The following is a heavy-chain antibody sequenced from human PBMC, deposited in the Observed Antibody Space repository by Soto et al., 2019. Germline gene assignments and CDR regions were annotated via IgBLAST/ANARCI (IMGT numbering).Heavy chain of an antibody. CDR1: GGSINSYY. D-gene: IGHD5-18*01. J-gene: IGHJ4*02. CDR3: VRGLRGRRIQLWPAFFDY. CDR2: IFYSGRSGST. Sequence: SETLSLTCSVSGGSINSYYWSWIRQPPGKGLEWIGYIFYSGRSGSTNYNPSLKSRVTISVDTSKNQFSLKVSSVTAADTAVFYFVRGLRGRRIQLWPAFFDYWGQGTLVTVSS. V-gene: IGHV4-59*01.